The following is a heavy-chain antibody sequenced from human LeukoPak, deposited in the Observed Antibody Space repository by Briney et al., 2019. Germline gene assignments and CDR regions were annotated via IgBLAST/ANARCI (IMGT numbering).Heavy chain of an antibody. CDR2: ISGSGGST. Sequence: GGSLRLSCADSGFTFSSYAMSWVRAAPGKGVEWFLDISGSGGSTYYADFVKGRFNNSRDKSKNTLYLQMNSLRAEDTAVYYCAKDGEMATIPDYWGQGTLVTVPS. CDR1: GFTFSSYA. V-gene: IGHV3-23*01. CDR3: AKDGEMATIPDY. J-gene: IGHJ4*02. D-gene: IGHD5-24*01.